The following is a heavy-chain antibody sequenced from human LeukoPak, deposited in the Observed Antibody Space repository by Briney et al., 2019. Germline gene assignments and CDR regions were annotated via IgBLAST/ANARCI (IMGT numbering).Heavy chain of an antibody. J-gene: IGHJ4*02. CDR1: GFTFSSYA. D-gene: IGHD2-15*01. CDR2: ISYDTRNK. Sequence: GGSLRLSCTASGFTFSSYAMHWVRQAPGKGLEWVAVISYDTRNKYYGDSVKGRFTISRDNSKNTLFLQMNNLRAEDTAVYYCAKDKTRSGRSFFDYWGQGTLVTVSS. V-gene: IGHV3-30*04. CDR3: AKDKTRSGRSFFDY.